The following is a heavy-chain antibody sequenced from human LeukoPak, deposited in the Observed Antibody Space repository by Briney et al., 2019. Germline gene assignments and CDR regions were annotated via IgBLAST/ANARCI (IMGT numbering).Heavy chain of an antibody. CDR2: ISTSSDSP. V-gene: IGHV3-48*01. D-gene: IGHD3-10*01. CDR1: EFTFSFYS. J-gene: IGHJ4*02. Sequence: PGGSLRLSCVASEFTFSFYSMTWVRQAPGKGLEWVSYISTSSDSPYYADSVKGRFTISRDNAKNSLYLQMNSLRVEDTAVYYCARESMVRGFSADWGQGTLVTVSS. CDR3: ARESMVRGFSAD.